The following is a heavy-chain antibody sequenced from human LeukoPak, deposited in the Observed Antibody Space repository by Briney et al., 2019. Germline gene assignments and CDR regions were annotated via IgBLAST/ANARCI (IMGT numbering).Heavy chain of an antibody. CDR3: ARGTAPMSNYFDY. V-gene: IGHV1-69*13. CDR1: GGTFSSYA. J-gene: IGHJ4*02. CDR2: IIPIFGTA. Sequence: SVKVSCKASGGTFSSYAISWVRQAPGQGLEWMGGIIPIFGTANYAQKFQGRVTITADESTSTAYMELSSLRSEDTAVYYCARGTAPMSNYFDYWGQGTLVTVSS.